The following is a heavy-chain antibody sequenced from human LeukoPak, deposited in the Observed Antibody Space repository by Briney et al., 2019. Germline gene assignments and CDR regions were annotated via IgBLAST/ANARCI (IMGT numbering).Heavy chain of an antibody. CDR3: ARPSYSSSSRGAFEI. V-gene: IGHV4-59*08. CDR1: GASFSTYY. CDR2: IYYTGNT. J-gene: IGHJ3*02. D-gene: IGHD6-6*01. Sequence: HSETVSLMCTVSGASFSTYYWSWIRQPPGEGLEWNGYIYYTGNTDYNPAPNSRATISLDTSKNQFSLNLASVTSADTAGDYCARPSYSSSSRGAFEIWGQGTMVTVSS.